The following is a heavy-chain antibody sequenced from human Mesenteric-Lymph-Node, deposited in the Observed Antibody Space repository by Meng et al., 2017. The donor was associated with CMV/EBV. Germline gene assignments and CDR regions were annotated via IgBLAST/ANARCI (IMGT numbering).Heavy chain of an antibody. J-gene: IGHJ3*02. CDR1: GYTFTSYD. D-gene: IGHD1-7*01. CDR2: TNANSGNI. V-gene: IGHV1-8*01. Sequence: ASVKVSCKASGYTFTSYDINWVRQATGQGLEWMGWTNANSGNIGYAQKFQGRVTMTRNTSINTAYMGLSSLRSEDTAVYYCARVDWNSDDAFDIWGQGTMVTVSS. CDR3: ARVDWNSDDAFDI.